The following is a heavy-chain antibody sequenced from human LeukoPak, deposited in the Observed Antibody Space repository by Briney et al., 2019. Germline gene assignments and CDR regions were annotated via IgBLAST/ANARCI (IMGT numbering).Heavy chain of an antibody. V-gene: IGHV3-48*02. CDR3: ARSMYSGQYQLPRHFDY. J-gene: IGHJ4*02. CDR2: ISSSSSTI. D-gene: IGHD2-2*01. Sequence: GGSLRLSCAASGFTFSSYSMNWVRQAPGKGLGWVSYISSSSSTIYYADSVKGRFTISRDNAKNSLYLQMNSLRDEDTAVYYCARSMYSGQYQLPRHFDYWGQGTLLTVSS. CDR1: GFTFSSYS.